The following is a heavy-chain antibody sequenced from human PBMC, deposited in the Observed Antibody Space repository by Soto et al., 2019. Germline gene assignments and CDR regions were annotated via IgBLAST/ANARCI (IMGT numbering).Heavy chain of an antibody. D-gene: IGHD6-19*01. V-gene: IGHV4-61*08. J-gene: IGHJ4*02. Sequence: QVQLQESGPGLVKPSETLSLTCTVSGGSVDSGGDYWTWMRQPPGKGLEWIGYLYYGTTRYNPSLKSRVVISADTSKNQFSLKVPSVTAADTAVYYCAREITSAWYRGFDYWGRGTLVAVSS. CDR2: LYYGTT. CDR3: AREITSAWYRGFDY. CDR1: GGSVDSGGDY.